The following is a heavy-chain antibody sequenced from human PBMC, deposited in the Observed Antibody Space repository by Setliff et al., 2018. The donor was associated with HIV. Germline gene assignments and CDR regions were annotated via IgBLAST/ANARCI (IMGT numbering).Heavy chain of an antibody. CDR3: ATQTGFYNSHWYDY. J-gene: IGHJ4*02. Sequence: GGSLRLSCAASGFTFSKYWMSWVRQAPGKGLEWVASVNPDGSHMHYIESVKGRFTIFRDNAKNSVFLQMNSLRAEDTGVYYCATQTGFYNSHWYDYWGQGTMVTVSS. CDR1: GFTFSKYW. D-gene: IGHD6-13*01. CDR2: VNPDGSHM. V-gene: IGHV3-7*01.